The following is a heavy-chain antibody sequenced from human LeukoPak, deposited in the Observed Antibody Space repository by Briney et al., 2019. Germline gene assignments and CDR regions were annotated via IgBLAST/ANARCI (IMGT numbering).Heavy chain of an antibody. CDR2: ISYDGSNK. Sequence: GRSLRLSCAASGFTFSSYAMHSVRQAPGKGLEWVAVISYDGSNKYYADSVKGRFTISRDNSKNALYLQMNSLRAEDTAVYYCARVMYTVTTFEYRGQGTLVTVSS. J-gene: IGHJ4*02. CDR1: GFTFSSYA. D-gene: IGHD4-17*01. V-gene: IGHV3-30*04. CDR3: ARVMYTVTTFEY.